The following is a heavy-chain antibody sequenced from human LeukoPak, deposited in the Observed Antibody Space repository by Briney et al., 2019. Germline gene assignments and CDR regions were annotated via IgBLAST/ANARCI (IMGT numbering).Heavy chain of an antibody. CDR1: GGSFRGYY. J-gene: IGHJ4*02. Sequence: PSETLSLTCAVYGGSFRGYYWGGIRQPPGKGLEWIGEINHSGSTNYNPSLKSRVTISVDTSKKQFSLKLSSVTAADTAVYYCARGRVYGSGSYSLALSWGQGTLVTVSS. D-gene: IGHD3-10*01. V-gene: IGHV4-34*01. CDR2: INHSGST. CDR3: ARGRVYGSGSYSLALS.